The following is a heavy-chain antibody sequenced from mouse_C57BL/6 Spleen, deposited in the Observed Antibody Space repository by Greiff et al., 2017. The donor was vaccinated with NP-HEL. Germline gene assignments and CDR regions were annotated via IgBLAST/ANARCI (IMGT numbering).Heavy chain of an antibody. CDR3: ARIRPTVDY. V-gene: IGHV1-21-1*01. CDR1: GFTFTDYY. D-gene: IGHD1-1*01. CDR2: VYPYNGGT. Sequence: EVQLQQSGPELVKPGALVKLSCKVSGFTFTDYYMHWVKQSHGKSLEWIGHVYPYNGGTSYKQKCKGKAHLTVDTTSSTAYMELGSLTSEDSAVYYSARIRPTVDYWGQGTTLTVSS. J-gene: IGHJ2*01.